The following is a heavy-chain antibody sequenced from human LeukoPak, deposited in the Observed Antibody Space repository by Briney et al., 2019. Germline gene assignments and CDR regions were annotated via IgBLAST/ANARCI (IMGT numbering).Heavy chain of an antibody. D-gene: IGHD2-2*02. Sequence: PGGSLRLSCAASGFTFSSYAMSWVRQAPGKGLEWVSAISGSGGSTSYADSVKGRFTISRDNAKNTLYLQMNSLRAEDTAVYYCARDLGDIVVVPAAIDYWGQGTLVTVSS. CDR2: ISGSGGST. J-gene: IGHJ4*02. CDR3: ARDLGDIVVVPAAIDY. V-gene: IGHV3-23*01. CDR1: GFTFSSYA.